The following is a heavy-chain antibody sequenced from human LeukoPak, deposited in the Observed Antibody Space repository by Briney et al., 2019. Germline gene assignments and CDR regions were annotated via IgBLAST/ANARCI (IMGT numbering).Heavy chain of an antibody. V-gene: IGHV3-7*01. J-gene: IGHJ4*02. Sequence: PGGSLRLSCAASGFTFSSYWMSWVRQAPGKGLEWVANIKQDGSEKYYVDSVKGRFTISRDNAKNSVYLQMNSLRAEDAAVYYCARDGSAYYNENTGYRGEFDSWGQGALVIVSS. CDR1: GFTFSSYW. D-gene: IGHD3-22*01. CDR3: ARDGSAYYNENTGYRGEFDS. CDR2: IKQDGSEK.